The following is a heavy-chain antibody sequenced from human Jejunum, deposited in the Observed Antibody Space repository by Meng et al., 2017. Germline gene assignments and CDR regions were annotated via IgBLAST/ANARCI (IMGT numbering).Heavy chain of an antibody. CDR1: GYSFTAFH. Sequence: GAEGKKPGASLRSSCKASGYSFTAFHLHWVRQAAGQGLEWMGRFNPSSGDTKFGPKFHGRVTMTRDTSTTTAYMDLTSLTSDDTAVYYCARDLAVAGLGAAYWGQGTLVTVSS. CDR2: FNPSSGDT. V-gene: IGHV1-2*06. D-gene: IGHD6-19*01. J-gene: IGHJ4*02. CDR3: ARDLAVAGLGAAY.